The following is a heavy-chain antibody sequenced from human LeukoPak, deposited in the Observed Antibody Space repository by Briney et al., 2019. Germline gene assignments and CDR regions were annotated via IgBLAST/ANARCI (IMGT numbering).Heavy chain of an antibody. CDR2: ISNDGRNK. V-gene: IGHV3-30*18. J-gene: IGHJ6*03. Sequence: GGALRLSCAASGFTFSRYGMHWVRQAPGKGLEWRALISNDGRNKYSVKGRFTISRDNSKNTLYLQMNSLRTEDTAVYYCAKDPRVAAAGSSYYYMDVWGKGTTVTVSS. CDR3: AKDPRVAAAGSSYYYMDV. D-gene: IGHD6-13*01. CDR1: GFTFSRYG.